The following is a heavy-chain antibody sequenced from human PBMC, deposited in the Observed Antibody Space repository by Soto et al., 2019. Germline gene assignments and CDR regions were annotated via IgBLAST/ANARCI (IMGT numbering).Heavy chain of an antibody. CDR3: ARDGPSDYSSSRFNYYYGMDV. CDR1: GYTFTGYY. CDR2: INPNSGGT. J-gene: IGHJ6*02. V-gene: IGHV1-2*04. Sequence: ASVKVSCKASGYTFTGYYMHWVRQAPGQGLEWMGWINPNSGGTNYAQKFQGWVTMTRDTSISTAYMELSRLRSDDTAVYYCARDGPSDYSSSRFNYYYGMDVWG. D-gene: IGHD6-13*01.